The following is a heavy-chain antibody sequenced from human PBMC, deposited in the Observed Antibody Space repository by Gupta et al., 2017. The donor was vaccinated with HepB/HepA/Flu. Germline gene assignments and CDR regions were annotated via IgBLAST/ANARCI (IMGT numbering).Heavy chain of an antibody. CDR1: GGSISSRSYY. Sequence: QLQLQESGPGLVKLSETPSLTCSVSGGSISSRSYYWGWIRQPPGKGLEWIGTIYYSGSTYYNPSLRSRVTISVDTSKNEFSLKLSSVTAADTAVYYCARHDSSGYYPEYFQHWGQGTLVSVSA. CDR2: IYYSGST. J-gene: IGHJ1*01. D-gene: IGHD3-22*01. CDR3: ARHDSSGYYPEYFQH. V-gene: IGHV4-39*01.